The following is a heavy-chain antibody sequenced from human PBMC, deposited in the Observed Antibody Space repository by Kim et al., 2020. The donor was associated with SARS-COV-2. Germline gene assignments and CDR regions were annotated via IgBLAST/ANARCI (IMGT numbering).Heavy chain of an antibody. D-gene: IGHD6-6*01. V-gene: IGHV3-30*18. CDR3: AKPDVSSVGFDP. J-gene: IGHJ5*02. Sequence: GGSLRLSCAASGFTFSSYGMHWVRQAPGKGLEWVALISYDGSNKYYADSVKGRFTISRDNSKNTLYLQMNSLRAEDTAVYYCAKPDVSSVGFDPWGQGT. CDR2: ISYDGSNK. CDR1: GFTFSSYG.